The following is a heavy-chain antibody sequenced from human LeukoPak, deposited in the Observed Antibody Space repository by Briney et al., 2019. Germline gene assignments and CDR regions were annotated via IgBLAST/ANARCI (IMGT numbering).Heavy chain of an antibody. Sequence: SETLSLTCAVYGGSFSGYYWSRIRQPPGKGLEWIGEINHSGSTNYNPSLKSRVTISVDTSKNQFSLKLSSVTAADTAVYYCARGLPYGSGSYYKYQNWFDPWGQGTLVTVSS. D-gene: IGHD3-10*01. CDR2: INHSGST. CDR3: ARGLPYGSGSYYKYQNWFDP. V-gene: IGHV4-34*01. J-gene: IGHJ5*02. CDR1: GGSFSGYY.